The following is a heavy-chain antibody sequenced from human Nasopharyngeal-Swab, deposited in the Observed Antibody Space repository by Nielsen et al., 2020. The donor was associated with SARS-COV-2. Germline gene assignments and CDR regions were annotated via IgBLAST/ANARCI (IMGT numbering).Heavy chain of an antibody. CDR1: GFTVSSNY. CDR3: ARVETANYYYYGMDV. V-gene: IGHV3-53*01. CDR2: IYTGGTT. J-gene: IGHJ6*02. D-gene: IGHD1-14*01. Sequence: GSLRLSCAASGFTVSSNYMSWVRQAPGKGLEWVSVIYTGGTTYYADSVKGRFTISRDNSKNTLYLQMNSLRAEDTAVYYCARVETANYYYYGMDVWGQGTTVTVSS.